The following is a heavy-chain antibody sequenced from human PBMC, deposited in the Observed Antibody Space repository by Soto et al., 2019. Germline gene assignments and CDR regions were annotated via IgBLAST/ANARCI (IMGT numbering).Heavy chain of an antibody. V-gene: IGHV4-59*08. J-gene: IGHJ4*02. CDR3: ARHRMRDPGIDY. D-gene: IGHD2-8*01. CDR2: IYYSGST. CDR1: GGSISSYY. Sequence: SETLSLTCTVSGGSISSYYWSWIRQPPGKGLEWIGYIYYSGSTNYNPSLKSRVTISVDTSKNQFSLKLSSVTAADTAVYYCARHRMRDPGIDYWGQGTLVTVSS.